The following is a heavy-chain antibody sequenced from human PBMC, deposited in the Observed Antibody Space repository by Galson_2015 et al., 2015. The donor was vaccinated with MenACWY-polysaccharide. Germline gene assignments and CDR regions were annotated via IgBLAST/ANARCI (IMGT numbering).Heavy chain of an antibody. CDR3: AKVTEMASSRRPFDV. Sequence: SLSLSCAASGFTFGSYAMGWVRQAPGKGLEWVSSIGGSGLTTVYAESVQGRFTLPSDNPQKILSLQMNSLSADDTARYFCAKVTEMASSRRPFDVWGQGTMVTVSS. CDR2: IGGSGLTT. CDR1: GFTFGSYA. J-gene: IGHJ3*01. V-gene: IGHV3-23*01. D-gene: IGHD5-24*01.